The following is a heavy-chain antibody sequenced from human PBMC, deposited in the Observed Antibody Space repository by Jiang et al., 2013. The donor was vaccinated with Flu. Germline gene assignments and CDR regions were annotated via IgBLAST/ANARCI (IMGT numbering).Heavy chain of an antibody. Sequence: FNNYWIGWLRQMPGKGLEWVGIIYPADSDTRYSPSFQGQVTISVDKSISTAYLQWSSLKASDTAMYYCASCTVITNAWYFDLWGRGTLVTVSS. CDR2: IYPADSDT. D-gene: IGHD4-17*01. J-gene: IGHJ2*01. CDR3: ASCTVITNAWYFDL. CDR1: FNNYW. V-gene: IGHV5-51*01.